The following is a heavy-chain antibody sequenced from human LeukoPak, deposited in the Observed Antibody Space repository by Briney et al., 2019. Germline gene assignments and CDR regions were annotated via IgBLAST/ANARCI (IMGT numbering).Heavy chain of an antibody. V-gene: IGHV3-15*01. CDR2: IKSKTADGTT. CDR3: TTDQWPGLRFLEWLLNYYYYMDV. CDR1: GFTFSNAW. D-gene: IGHD3-3*01. Sequence: GGSLRLSCAASGFTFSNAWMSWLRQAPGKGLEWVGRIKSKTADGTTDYAAPVKGRFTISRDDSKNTLYLQMNSLKTEDTAVYYCTTDQWPGLRFLEWLLNYYYYMDVWGKGTTVTVSS. J-gene: IGHJ6*03.